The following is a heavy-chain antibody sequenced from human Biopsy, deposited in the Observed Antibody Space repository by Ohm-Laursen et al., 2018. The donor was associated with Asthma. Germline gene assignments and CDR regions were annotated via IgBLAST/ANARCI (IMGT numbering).Heavy chain of an antibody. CDR1: GFTFGDYW. D-gene: IGHD3-3*02. CDR2: IKHDGSEK. J-gene: IGHJ1*01. Sequence: SLRLSCAASGFTFGDYWMSWVRQVPGQGLEWVANIKHDGSEKNHVDSLKGRFTISRDNAKNSLYLQMISLRSEDTAVYYCARTFHFWSPYHAEHYQLWGQGTLVTVSS. V-gene: IGHV3-7*01. CDR3: ARTFHFWSPYHAEHYQL.